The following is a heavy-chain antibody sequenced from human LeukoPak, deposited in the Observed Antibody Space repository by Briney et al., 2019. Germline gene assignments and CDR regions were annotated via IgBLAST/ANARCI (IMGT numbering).Heavy chain of an antibody. CDR2: ISWNSGSI. D-gene: IGHD5-18*01. Sequence: GGSLRLSCAASGFTFDDYAMHWVRQAPGKGLEWVSGISWNSGSIGYADSVKGRFTISRDNAKNSLYLQMNSLRAEDMALYYCAKGGGYSYATYYFDYWGQGTLVTVSS. CDR3: AKGGGYSYATYYFDY. CDR1: GFTFDDYA. V-gene: IGHV3-9*03. J-gene: IGHJ4*02.